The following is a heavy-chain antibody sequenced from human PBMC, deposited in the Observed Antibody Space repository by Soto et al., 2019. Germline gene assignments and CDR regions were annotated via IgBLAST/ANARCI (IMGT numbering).Heavy chain of an antibody. J-gene: IGHJ4*02. Sequence: SETLSLTCTVSSGSISSTIYSWDWISQPPGKGLEWIGSIFYSGSTYYNPSLKSRVTISVDTSKNQFSLTLTSVTAADTAVYYCARESRSWYGSIWDYWGQGTLVTVSS. CDR2: IFYSGST. V-gene: IGHV4-39*02. D-gene: IGHD6-13*01. CDR1: SGSISSTIYS. CDR3: ARESRSWYGSIWDY.